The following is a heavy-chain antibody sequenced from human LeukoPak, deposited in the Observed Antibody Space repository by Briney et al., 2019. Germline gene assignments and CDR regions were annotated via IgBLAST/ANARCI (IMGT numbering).Heavy chain of an antibody. Sequence: SETLSLTCTVSGGSISSSSYYWGWIRQPPGKGLEWIGSIYYSGSTYYNPSLKSRVTISVDTSKNQFSLKLSSVTAADTAVYYCARRGKQQLLYYYYYYMDVWGKGTTVTISS. CDR2: IYYSGST. CDR3: ARRGKQQLLYYYYYYMDV. CDR1: GGSISSSSYY. V-gene: IGHV4-39*01. D-gene: IGHD6-13*01. J-gene: IGHJ6*03.